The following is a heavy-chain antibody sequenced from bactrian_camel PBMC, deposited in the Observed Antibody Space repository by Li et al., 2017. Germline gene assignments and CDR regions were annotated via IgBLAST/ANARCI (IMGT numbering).Heavy chain of an antibody. J-gene: IGHJ4*01. CDR1: GYTYSSIC. D-gene: IGHD5*01. V-gene: IGHV3S53*01. CDR3: ATESTWSSYCWGFD. Sequence: QVQLVESGGGSVQAGGSLRLSCVVSGYTYSSICMGWFRQHPGKERELVSAIREDGTTIYADSVKGRFTISVDDAGSYLQMNRLLTEDTAMYYCATESTWSSYCWGFDGGPGTQVTVS. CDR2: IREDGTT.